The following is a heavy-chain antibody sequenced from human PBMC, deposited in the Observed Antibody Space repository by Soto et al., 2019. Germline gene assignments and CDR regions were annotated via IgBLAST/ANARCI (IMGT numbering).Heavy chain of an antibody. CDR2: IVPLFGTT. CDR3: ARHGDVTSIRTRGGFDI. D-gene: IGHD2-2*01. Sequence: QVQLVQSGAEVKKPGSSVKVSCKASGGTFSSYTFSWVRQAPGQGLEWMGGIVPLFGTTNDAKIFQGRGTISADESTSTVDIELSSRRSEDSAMYYRARHGDVTSIRTRGGFDIWGQATVIPVSS. V-gene: IGHV1-69*01. J-gene: IGHJ3*02. CDR1: GGTFSSYT.